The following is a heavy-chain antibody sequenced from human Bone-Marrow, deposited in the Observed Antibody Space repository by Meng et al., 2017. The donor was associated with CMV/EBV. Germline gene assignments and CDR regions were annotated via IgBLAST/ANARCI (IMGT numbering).Heavy chain of an antibody. CDR1: GGTFSSYA. Sequence: SVKVSCKASGGTFSSYAISWVRQAPGQGLEWMGGINPIFGTANYAQKFQGRVTITTDESTSTAYMELSSLRSEDTAVYYCARGRREMATIAPYYFNYGGQGTLVTVAS. V-gene: IGHV1-69*05. CDR2: INPIFGTA. J-gene: IGHJ4*02. CDR3: ARGRREMATIAPYYFNY. D-gene: IGHD5-24*01.